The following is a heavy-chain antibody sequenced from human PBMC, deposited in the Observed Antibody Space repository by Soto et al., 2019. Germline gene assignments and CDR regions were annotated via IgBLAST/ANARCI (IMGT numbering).Heavy chain of an antibody. D-gene: IGHD3-10*01. Sequence: EVQLVESGGGLVQPGGSLRLSCTASGFSFSSYWMHWVRQAPGKGPVWVSRINSDGSSIRYTDSVKGRFTISRDNTKNTLYLQMNSLRVEDTVVYYCGRGYIVRGRDSNWVDPWGQGTLVTVSS. CDR2: INSDGSSI. J-gene: IGHJ5*02. CDR1: GFSFSSYW. V-gene: IGHV3-74*01. CDR3: GRGYIVRGRDSNWVDP.